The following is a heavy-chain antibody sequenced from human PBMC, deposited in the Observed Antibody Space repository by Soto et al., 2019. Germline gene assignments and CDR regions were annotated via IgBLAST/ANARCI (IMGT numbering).Heavy chain of an antibody. Sequence: QVQLVQSGAEVKKPGSSVKVSCKASGGTFSSYAISWVRQAPGQGLEWMGGIIPIFGTANYAQKFQGRVTITVDESASTAYMELRGLRSEDTAVYYCARADIVLMVYAGYYGMDVWGQGTTVTVSS. CDR2: IIPIFGTA. CDR1: GGTFSSYA. J-gene: IGHJ6*02. D-gene: IGHD2-8*01. CDR3: ARADIVLMVYAGYYGMDV. V-gene: IGHV1-69*01.